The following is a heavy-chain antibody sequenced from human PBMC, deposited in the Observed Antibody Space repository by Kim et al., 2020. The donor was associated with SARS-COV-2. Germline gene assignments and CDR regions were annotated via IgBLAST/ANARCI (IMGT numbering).Heavy chain of an antibody. CDR3: AKQVVPAAIFSDYGMDV. D-gene: IGHD2-2*02. Sequence: VKCRFTISRDNSKNTLYLQMNSLRAEDTAVYYCAKQVVPAAIFSDYGMDVWGQGTTVTVSS. J-gene: IGHJ6*02. V-gene: IGHV3-30*02.